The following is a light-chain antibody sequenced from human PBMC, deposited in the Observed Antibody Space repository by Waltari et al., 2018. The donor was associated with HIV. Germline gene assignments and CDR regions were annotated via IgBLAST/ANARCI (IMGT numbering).Light chain of an antibody. V-gene: IGLV2-14*03. CDR2: EVN. J-gene: IGLJ1*01. CDR3: SSYTTTYTYV. CDR1: HSDVGGYNP. Sequence: QSALTHPASVSWSPGQSLTISCSGNHSDVGGYNPVSWYQQRPGKAPKLIIYEVNSRPSGLSDRFSGSKSGNTASLTISGLQVEDEADYYCSSYTTTYTYVFGSGTKVTVL.